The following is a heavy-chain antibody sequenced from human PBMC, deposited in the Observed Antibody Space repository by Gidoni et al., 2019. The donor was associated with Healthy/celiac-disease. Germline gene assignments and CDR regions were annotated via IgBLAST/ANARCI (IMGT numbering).Heavy chain of an antibody. CDR3: AKANLLWFGGGTDY. Sequence: EVQLLESGGGLVQPGGSLRLSCAASGFTFSSYAMSWVRQAPGKGLEWVSAISGSGGSTYYADSVKGRFTISRDNSKNTRYLQMNSLRAEDTAVYYGAKANLLWFGGGTDYWGQGTLVTVSS. D-gene: IGHD3-10*01. V-gene: IGHV3-23*01. J-gene: IGHJ4*02. CDR2: ISGSGGST. CDR1: GFTFSSYA.